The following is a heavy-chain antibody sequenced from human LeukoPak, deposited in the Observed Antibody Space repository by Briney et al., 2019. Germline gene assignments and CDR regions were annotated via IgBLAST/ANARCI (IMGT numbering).Heavy chain of an antibody. D-gene: IGHD6-6*01. CDR3: ARARAFSTSGPWYYFDY. Sequence: GGSLRLSCAASGFIFSLYRMSWVRQAPGKGLEWVANIKQDGSEIYYVDSVEGRFTISRDNAKNSLYLQMNSLRAGDTAVYYCARARAFSTSGPWYYFDYWGQGTLVTVSS. V-gene: IGHV3-7*01. J-gene: IGHJ4*02. CDR2: IKQDGSEI. CDR1: GFIFSLYR.